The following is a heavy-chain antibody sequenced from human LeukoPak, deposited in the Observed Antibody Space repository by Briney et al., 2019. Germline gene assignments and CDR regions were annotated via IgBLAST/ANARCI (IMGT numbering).Heavy chain of an antibody. CDR1: GFTLSTNA. CDR2: ISGSGAST. D-gene: IGHD1-26*01. CDR3: AKDVGKWESLHFFDY. Sequence: GGSLRLSCLTSGFTLSTNAMSWVRQAPGKGLEWISGISGSGASTYYADSVKGRFTISRDDSRNTLYLQMNSLRGDDTAVYYCAKDVGKWESLHFFDYWGQGTLVTVSS. V-gene: IGHV3-23*01. J-gene: IGHJ4*02.